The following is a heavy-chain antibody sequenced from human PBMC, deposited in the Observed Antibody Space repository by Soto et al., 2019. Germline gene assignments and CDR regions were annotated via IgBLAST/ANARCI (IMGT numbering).Heavy chain of an antibody. J-gene: IGHJ5*02. V-gene: IGHV4-34*01. D-gene: IGHD5-12*01. CDR1: GGSFSGYY. CDR3: ARRGYSGYDS. Sequence: QVQLQQWGAGLLKPSETLSLTCAVYGGSFSGYYWSWIRQPPGKGLEWIGEINHSGSTNYNPSLKSRVTISVDTSKNQFSLKLSSVTAADTAVYYCARRGYSGYDSWGQGTLVTVSS. CDR2: INHSGST.